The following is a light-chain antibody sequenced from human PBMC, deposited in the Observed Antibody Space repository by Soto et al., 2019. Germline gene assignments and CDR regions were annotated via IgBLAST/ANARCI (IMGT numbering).Light chain of an antibody. V-gene: IGKV1-6*01. CDR2: AAS. Sequence: AIQMTQSPSSLSASVGDRVTITCRASQVIGNDLGWYQQRPGRAPRLLSYAASSLQSGVPSRFSGSGSGTDFTRTISSLQPEDFATYYCLQDYNYPWTFGQGTKVEIK. J-gene: IGKJ1*01. CDR1: QVIGND. CDR3: LQDYNYPWT.